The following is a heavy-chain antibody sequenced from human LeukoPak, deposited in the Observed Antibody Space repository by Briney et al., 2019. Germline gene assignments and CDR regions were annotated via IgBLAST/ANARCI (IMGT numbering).Heavy chain of an antibody. CDR2: MNYSRST. D-gene: IGHD3-22*01. Sequence: SETLSLTCTVSGGSLSRGDSDWSWIRHPPGKGLEWIAYMNYSRSTYYNPSLKSRVTMSADTSKNQLSLKLSSVTAADTAVYYCARPYYYDSRIDPWGQGILVTVSS. J-gene: IGHJ5*02. CDR1: GGSLSRGDSD. V-gene: IGHV4-30-4*01. CDR3: ARPYYYDSRIDP.